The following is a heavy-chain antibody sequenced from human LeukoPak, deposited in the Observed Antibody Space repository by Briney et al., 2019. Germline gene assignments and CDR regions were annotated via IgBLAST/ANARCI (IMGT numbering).Heavy chain of an antibody. CDR1: GYTFTGYY. Sequence: GASVKVSCKASGYTFTGYYMHWVRQAPGQGLEWMGRINPNSGGTNYAQKFQGRVTMTRDTSISTAYVELSRLRPDDTAVYYCAGSYYDSSGYLHWGQGTLVTVPS. V-gene: IGHV1-2*06. CDR3: AGSYYDSSGYLH. CDR2: INPNSGGT. J-gene: IGHJ4*02. D-gene: IGHD3-22*01.